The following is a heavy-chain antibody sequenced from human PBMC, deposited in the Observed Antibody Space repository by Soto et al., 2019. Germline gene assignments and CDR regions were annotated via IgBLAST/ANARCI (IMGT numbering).Heavy chain of an antibody. D-gene: IGHD2-8*01. Sequence: SETLSLTCTFSVVSISSGGYYWSWMRQHPGKGLEWIGYIYYSGSTYYNPSLKSRVTISVDTSKNQFSLKLSSVTAADTAVYYCARACSMYYYYGMDVWGQGTTVTVSS. CDR1: VVSISSGGYY. J-gene: IGHJ6*02. CDR2: IYYSGST. CDR3: ARACSMYYYYGMDV. V-gene: IGHV4-31*03.